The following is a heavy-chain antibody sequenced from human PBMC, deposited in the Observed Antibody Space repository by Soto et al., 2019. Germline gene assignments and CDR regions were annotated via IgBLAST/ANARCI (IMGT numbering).Heavy chain of an antibody. D-gene: IGHD3-16*01. CDR2: IYYSGYT. CDR3: ARHNGPLYVGYYYDMDV. J-gene: IGHJ6*02. V-gene: IGHV4-39*01. Sequence: TLCLPSAVSGGTIRSRSYYRGWIRKHPGKGLEWIGSIYYSGYTYYNQSLKSRVTISVDTSKNQFSLKLSSVTAADTAVYYCARHNGPLYVGYYYDMDVWGQGTTVTVSS. CDR1: GGTIRSRSYY.